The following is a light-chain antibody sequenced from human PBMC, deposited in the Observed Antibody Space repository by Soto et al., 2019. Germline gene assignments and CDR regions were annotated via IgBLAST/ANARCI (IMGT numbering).Light chain of an antibody. J-gene: IGKJ4*01. CDR2: ATS. CDR1: QTINTY. CDR3: QQTYTVPLT. Sequence: DIQMTQSPSSLSASVGDRVTITCRASQTINTYLNWYQHKTGRAPKPLMYATSRLESGVPSRFSGSGSETYFTLTISDLQPEDLGTYYCQQTYTVPLTFGGGTKVDI. V-gene: IGKV1-39*01.